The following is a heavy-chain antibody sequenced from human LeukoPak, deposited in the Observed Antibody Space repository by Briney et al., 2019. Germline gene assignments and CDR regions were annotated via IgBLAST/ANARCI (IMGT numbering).Heavy chain of an antibody. CDR2: INPNSGGT. Sequence: ASLKVSCKASGYTFTGYYMHWVRQAPGQGLEWMGWINPNSGGTNYAQKFQGWVTMTRDTSISTAYMELSRLRSDDTAVYYCARGYCSGGSCCMDVWGQGTTVTVSS. V-gene: IGHV1-2*04. J-gene: IGHJ6*02. CDR1: GYTFTGYY. CDR3: ARGYCSGGSCCMDV. D-gene: IGHD2-15*01.